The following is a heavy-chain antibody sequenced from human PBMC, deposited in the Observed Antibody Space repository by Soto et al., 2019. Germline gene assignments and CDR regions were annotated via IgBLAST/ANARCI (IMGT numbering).Heavy chain of an antibody. J-gene: IGHJ4*02. Sequence: SVKVSCKASGYSFSSHAITWVRQAPGQGLEWMGGIIPVFGTPSYAQKFQGRVTISADNSTNTSYLELRSLRSEDTAVYYCARGGALSTSWYWGDGLDSWGQGTQVTVSS. D-gene: IGHD6-13*01. CDR3: ARGGALSTSWYWGDGLDS. CDR1: GYSFSSHA. V-gene: IGHV1-69*06. CDR2: IIPVFGTP.